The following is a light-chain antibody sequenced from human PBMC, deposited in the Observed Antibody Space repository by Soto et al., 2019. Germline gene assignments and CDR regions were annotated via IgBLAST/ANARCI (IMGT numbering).Light chain of an antibody. CDR1: QSISSSF. J-gene: IGKJ1*01. CDR3: QQYANSPIT. Sequence: EIVLTQSPGILSLSPGERASLSCGASQSISSSFLAWYQQKPGQAPRLLIYGASSRATGIPDRFSGTGSETDFTLTISRLEPEDFAVYYCQQYANSPITFGQGTKVDI. CDR2: GAS. V-gene: IGKV3-20*01.